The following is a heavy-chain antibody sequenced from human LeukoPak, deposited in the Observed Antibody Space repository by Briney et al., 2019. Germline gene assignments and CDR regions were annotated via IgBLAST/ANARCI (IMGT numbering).Heavy chain of an antibody. CDR3: AREGDILTGYYPVDY. Sequence: ASVKVSCKASGYTFTGYYMHWVRQAPGQGLEWMGWINPNSGGTNYAQKFQGRVTMTRDTSISTAYMELSRLRSDDTAVYYCAREGDILTGYYPVDYWGQGTLVTVSS. D-gene: IGHD3-9*01. CDR1: GYTFTGYY. CDR2: INPNSGGT. J-gene: IGHJ4*02. V-gene: IGHV1-2*02.